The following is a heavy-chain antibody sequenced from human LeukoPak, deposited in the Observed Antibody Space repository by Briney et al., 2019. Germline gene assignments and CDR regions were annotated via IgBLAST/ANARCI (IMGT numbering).Heavy chain of an antibody. V-gene: IGHV1-2*02. CDR2: INPNSGGT. J-gene: IGHJ4*02. D-gene: IGHD5-18*01. CDR3: ARAVYSYGYPDY. Sequence: ASVKVSCKASGYTFTGYYMHWVRQAPGQGREWMGWINPNSGGTNYAQKFQGRVTMTRDTSISTAYMELSRLRSDDTAVYYCARAVYSYGYPDYWGQGTLVTVSS. CDR1: GYTFTGYY.